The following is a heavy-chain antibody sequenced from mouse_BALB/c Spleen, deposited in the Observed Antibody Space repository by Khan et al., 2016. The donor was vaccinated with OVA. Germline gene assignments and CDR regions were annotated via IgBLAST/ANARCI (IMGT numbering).Heavy chain of an antibody. CDR2: ILPGTGTT. CDR3: ARGYLGNYEFAY. J-gene: IGHJ3*01. D-gene: IGHD2-1*01. CDR1: GYTFTNYW. Sequence: VQLQESEAELVKPGASVKLSCKTSGYTFTNYWIQWIKQRPGQGLEWIGEILPGTGTTYYNENFKGKATLTIDTSSTTAYRQLSSLTSEDSAVYFCARGYLGNYEFAYWGQGTLVTVSA. V-gene: IGHV1S132*01.